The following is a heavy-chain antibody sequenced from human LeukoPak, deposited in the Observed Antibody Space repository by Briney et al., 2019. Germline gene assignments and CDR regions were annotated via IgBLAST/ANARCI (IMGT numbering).Heavy chain of an antibody. CDR1: GGSISSYY. Sequence: KPSETLSLTCTVSGGSISSYYWSWIRQPPGKGLEWIGYIYYTGTTSYNPSLKSRVTISVDTSKNQFSLKLSSVTAADTAVYYCARDGGSIPAATAFDYWGQGTLVTVSS. D-gene: IGHD2-2*01. CDR2: IYYTGTT. V-gene: IGHV4-59*12. J-gene: IGHJ4*02. CDR3: ARDGGSIPAATAFDY.